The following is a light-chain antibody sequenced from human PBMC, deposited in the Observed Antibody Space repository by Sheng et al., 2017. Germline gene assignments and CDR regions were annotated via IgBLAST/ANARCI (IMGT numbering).Light chain of an antibody. V-gene: IGLV1-44*01. Sequence: QSVLTQPPSASGTPGQRVTISCSGSSSDIGSNTVNWYQQFPGTAPKLLIYFNNQRPSGVPDRFSGSKSGTSASLAISGLQSEDEADYYCAAWDDSLNVVVFGGGTKLTVL. CDR3: AAWDDSLNVVV. CDR1: SSDIGSNT. CDR2: FNN. J-gene: IGLJ2*01.